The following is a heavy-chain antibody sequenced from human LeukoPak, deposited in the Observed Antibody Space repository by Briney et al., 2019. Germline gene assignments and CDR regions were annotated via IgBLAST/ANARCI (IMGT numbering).Heavy chain of an antibody. CDR3: ARDSGNSGYHVHDY. CDR2: IQKDGSGK. J-gene: IGHJ4*02. V-gene: IGHV3-7*01. Sequence: GGSLRLSCAASGFTFGSYWMTWVRQGPGKGLEWVGNIQKDGSGKNYADSVKGRFTISRDNAKNTLYLQMNSLRAEDTAVYYCARDSGNSGYHVHDYWGQGTLVTVSS. D-gene: IGHD5-12*01. CDR1: GFTFGSYW.